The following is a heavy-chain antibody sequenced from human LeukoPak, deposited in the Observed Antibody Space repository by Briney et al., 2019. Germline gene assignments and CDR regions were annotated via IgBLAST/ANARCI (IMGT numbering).Heavy chain of an antibody. D-gene: IGHD2-21*02. V-gene: IGHV3-33*01. CDR2: IWNDGRNK. CDR3: ARDQKLAYCGGDCSNWFDP. J-gene: IGHJ5*02. Sequence: PGGSLRLSCAASGFTFSSYGMHWVRQAPGKGLQWVAVIWNDGRNKNYADSVRGRFTISRDNSKKTVYLQMNSVRDEDTAVYYCARDQKLAYCGGDCSNWFDPWGQGTLVTVSS. CDR1: GFTFSSYG.